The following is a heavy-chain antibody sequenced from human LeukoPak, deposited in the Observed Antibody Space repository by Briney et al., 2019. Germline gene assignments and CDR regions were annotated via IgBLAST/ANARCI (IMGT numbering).Heavy chain of an antibody. CDR2: ISAYNGNT. V-gene: IGHV1-18*01. D-gene: IGHD3-22*01. CDR1: GYXFFSYG. CDR3: ARDEGGYAVY. Sequence: ASLKVSCKASGYXFFSYGISWVRQAPGQGLEWMGWISAYNGNTDYAQKLQGRVTMTTDTSTSTAYMELRSLRSDDTAVYYCARDEGGYAVYWGQGTLVTVSS. J-gene: IGHJ4*02.